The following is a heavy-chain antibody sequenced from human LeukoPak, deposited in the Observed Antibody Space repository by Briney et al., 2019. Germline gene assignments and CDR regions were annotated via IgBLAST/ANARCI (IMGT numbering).Heavy chain of an antibody. Sequence: SETLSLTCTVSGGSISSYYWSWIRQPPGKGLEWIGDIYYSGNTNYNPSLKSRVTMSVDTSKNQFSLKLSSVTAADTAVYYCARVVTSGYYIYYFDYWGQGTLVTVSS. CDR2: IYYSGNT. J-gene: IGHJ4*02. CDR1: GGSISSYY. D-gene: IGHD3-3*01. CDR3: ARVVTSGYYIYYFDY. V-gene: IGHV4-59*12.